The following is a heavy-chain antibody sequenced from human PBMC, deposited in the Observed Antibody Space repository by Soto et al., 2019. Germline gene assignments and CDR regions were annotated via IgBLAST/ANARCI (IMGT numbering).Heavy chain of an antibody. CDR3: VRDRGTRFDF. Sequence: QVQLVESGGGLVKPRGSLTLSCAASGFTFSDYYMSWIRQAPGKGLEWISYISGSGNTIYYVDSVKGRFTISRDNAKNSLYLQLNSLRAEDTAVYYCVRDRGTRFDFWGQGTLVTVSS. CDR2: ISGSGNTI. V-gene: IGHV3-11*01. CDR1: GFTFSDYY. J-gene: IGHJ4*02. D-gene: IGHD3-16*01.